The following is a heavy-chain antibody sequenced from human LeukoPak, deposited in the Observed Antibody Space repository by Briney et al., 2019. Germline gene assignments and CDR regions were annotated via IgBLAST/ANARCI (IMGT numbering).Heavy chain of an antibody. CDR2: IYPADSAT. CDR3: ARHAAPGGAFFYYAVDV. CDR1: GYTFSSYW. J-gene: IGHJ6*02. Sequence: GETLKFSCRTSGYTFSSYWIAWVRQMPGKGLEWMGIIYPADSATKYSPAFQGQVIISADKSLTTAYLQWSSLKASDTAIYYCARHAAPGGAFFYYAVDVWGQGTTVIVSS. V-gene: IGHV5-51*01. D-gene: IGHD1-26*01.